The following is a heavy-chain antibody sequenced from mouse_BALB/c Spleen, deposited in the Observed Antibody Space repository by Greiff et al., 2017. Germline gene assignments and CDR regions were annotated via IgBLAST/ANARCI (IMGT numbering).Heavy chain of an antibody. D-gene: IGHD1-1*01. J-gene: IGHJ3*01. CDR2: IDPANGNT. CDR3: ARGYYGPN. V-gene: IGHV14-3*02. Sequence: VQLKESGAELVKPGASVKLSCTASGFNIKDTYMHWVKQRPEQGLEWIGRIDPANGNTKYDPKFQGKATITADTSSNTAYLQLSSLTSEDTAVYYCARGYYGPNWGQGTLVTVSA. CDR1: GFNIKDTY.